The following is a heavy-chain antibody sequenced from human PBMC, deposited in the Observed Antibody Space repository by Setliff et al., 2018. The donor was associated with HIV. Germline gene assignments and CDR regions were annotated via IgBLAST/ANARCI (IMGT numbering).Heavy chain of an antibody. CDR2: IHSSGNT. Sequence: PSETLSLTCTVSNGSISGYYWSWIRQPAGKGLEWIGRIHSSGNTNYNPSPKSRITMSVDTSKNQFSLKLSSVSAADTAVYYCARDPSGSYHPLGYWGQGTLVTVSS. D-gene: IGHD1-26*01. V-gene: IGHV4-4*07. CDR3: ARDPSGSYHPLGY. CDR1: NGSISGYY. J-gene: IGHJ4*02.